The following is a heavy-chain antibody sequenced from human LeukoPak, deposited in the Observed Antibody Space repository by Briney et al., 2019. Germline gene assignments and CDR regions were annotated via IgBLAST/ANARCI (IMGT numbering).Heavy chain of an antibody. Sequence: PSETLSLTCTVSGGSISSSSYYWGWIRQPPGKGLEWIGYIYYSGSTYYNPSLKSRVTISVDTSKNQFSLKLSSVTAADTAVYYCARDRRYGGDSGFDYWGQGTLVTVSS. CDR2: IYYSGST. J-gene: IGHJ4*02. V-gene: IGHV4-61*05. D-gene: IGHD1-26*01. CDR1: GGSISSSSYY. CDR3: ARDRRYGGDSGFDY.